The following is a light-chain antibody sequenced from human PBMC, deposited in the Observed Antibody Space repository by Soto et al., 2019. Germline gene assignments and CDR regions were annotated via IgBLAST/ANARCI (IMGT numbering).Light chain of an antibody. V-gene: IGKV3-11*01. CDR2: DAS. CDR3: QQRSNWPPMYT. J-gene: IGKJ2*01. CDR1: QSVNNN. Sequence: EIVLTQSPATLSLSPGERATLSCRASQSVNNNLAWYQHKVGQAPRLLIYDASNRASGIPVRFRGSGSGTDFTLTISSLEPEDFAVYYCQQRSNWPPMYTFGQGTKLEI.